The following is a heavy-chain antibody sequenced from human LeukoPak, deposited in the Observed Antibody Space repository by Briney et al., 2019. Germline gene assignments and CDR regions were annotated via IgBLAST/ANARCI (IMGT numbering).Heavy chain of an antibody. Sequence: KPSETLSLTCSVSGGSVSTNNYYWGWICQSPGKGLEWIGSMHDSGNTDYNPSLKSRVTVSVDTSKNNLSLKLRSVTAADTAVYYCARLRTDSTGAPDYWGQGTLVTVSS. D-gene: IGHD3-22*01. J-gene: IGHJ4*02. CDR2: MHDSGNT. V-gene: IGHV4-39*02. CDR1: GGSVSTNNYY. CDR3: ARLRTDSTGAPDY.